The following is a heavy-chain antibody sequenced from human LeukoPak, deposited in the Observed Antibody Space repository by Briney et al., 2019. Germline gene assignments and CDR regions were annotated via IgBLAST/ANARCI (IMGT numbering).Heavy chain of an antibody. D-gene: IGHD6-19*01. Sequence: GASAKVSCKAYGYTFMSHGISWVRQAPGQGLEWMVWINPHSGGTKYAQKFQGRVTMTRDTPISTAYMELSSLRSDDTAVYYCARDRRSGWYGAFDYWGQGTRVTVSS. CDR3: ARDRRSGWYGAFDY. V-gene: IGHV1-2*02. CDR2: INPHSGGT. CDR1: GYTFMSHG. J-gene: IGHJ4*02.